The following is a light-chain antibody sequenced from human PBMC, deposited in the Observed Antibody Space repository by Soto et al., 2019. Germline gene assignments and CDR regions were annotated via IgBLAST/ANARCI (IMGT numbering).Light chain of an antibody. CDR1: QSVSSTY. V-gene: IGKV3-20*01. CDR3: QQYSSSPQT. Sequence: EIVLTQSPGTLSLSPGEGATLSCRASQSVSSTYLAWYQQKAGQAPRLLIYGASSRTTSIPDTFSGSGSGTDFTLTISRLEHEDFAVYYCQQYSSSPQTFGQGTKVEIK. CDR2: GAS. J-gene: IGKJ1*01.